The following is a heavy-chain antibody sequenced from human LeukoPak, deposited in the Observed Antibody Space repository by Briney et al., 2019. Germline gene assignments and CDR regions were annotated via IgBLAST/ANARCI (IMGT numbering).Heavy chain of an antibody. V-gene: IGHV3-74*01. CDR3: ATKQWLAPPPDS. J-gene: IGHJ4*02. Sequence: PGGSLRLSCAASGFTFSKYWMLWVRQAPAKGLESVSRINTDGTVTTYADSAQGRFTASRDNADNTMFLQMNSVRDEDTAVYYCATKQWLAPPPDSWGQGTPVTVSS. CDR2: INTDGTVT. CDR1: GFTFSKYW. D-gene: IGHD6-19*01.